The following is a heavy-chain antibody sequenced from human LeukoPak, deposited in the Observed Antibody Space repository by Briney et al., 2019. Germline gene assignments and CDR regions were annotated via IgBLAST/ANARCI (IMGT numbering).Heavy chain of an antibody. Sequence: QTGGSLRLSCAASGFTFSSYWMSWVRQAPGKGLEWVANINQDGSEKYYVDSVKGRFTISRDNAKNSLYLQMNSLRAEDTALYYCAKAGGHYDILTGYYKSEGANYYFDYWGQGTLVTVSS. D-gene: IGHD3-9*01. J-gene: IGHJ4*02. V-gene: IGHV3-7*03. CDR1: GFTFSSYW. CDR3: AKAGGHYDILTGYYKSEGANYYFDY. CDR2: INQDGSEK.